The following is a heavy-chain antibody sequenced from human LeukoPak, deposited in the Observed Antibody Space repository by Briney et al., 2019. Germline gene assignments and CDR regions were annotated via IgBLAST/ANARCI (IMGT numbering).Heavy chain of an antibody. CDR1: GGSISSYY. V-gene: IGHV4-59*01. CDR2: IYYSGST. CDR3: ARARGYYDSSGYFGY. D-gene: IGHD3-22*01. Sequence: SETLSLTCTVSGGSISSYYRSWIRQPPGKGLEWIGYIYYSGSTNYNPSLKSRVTISVDTSKNQFSLKLSSVTAADTAVYYCARARGYYDSSGYFGYWGQGTLVTVSS. J-gene: IGHJ4*02.